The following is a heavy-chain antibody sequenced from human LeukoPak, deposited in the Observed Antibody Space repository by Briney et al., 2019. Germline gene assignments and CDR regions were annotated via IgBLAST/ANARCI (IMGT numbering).Heavy chain of an antibody. CDR1: GFTFSSHG. CDR3: ARGGSRIYILDY. V-gene: IGHV3-33*01. Sequence: GRFLRLSCAASGFTFSSHGMHWVRQAPGKGLEWVAVIWSDESNKYYADSVKGRFTISRDNSKNTLFLQMSSLTAEDTAMYFCARGGSRIYILDYWGQGTLVTVSS. CDR2: IWSDESNK. J-gene: IGHJ4*02. D-gene: IGHD2-15*01.